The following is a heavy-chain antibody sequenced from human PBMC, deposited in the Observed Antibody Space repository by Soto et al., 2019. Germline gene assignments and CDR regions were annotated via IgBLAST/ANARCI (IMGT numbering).Heavy chain of an antibody. CDR2: IYHSGST. CDR3: ARDSQQLGKNDYYYYGMDV. Sequence: SETLSLTCAVSGGSISSGGYSWSWIRQPPGKGLEWIGYIYHSGSTYYNPSLKSRVTISVDRSKNQFSLKLSSVTAADTAVYYCARDSQQLGKNDYYYYGMDVWGQGTTVTVSS. J-gene: IGHJ6*02. D-gene: IGHD6-13*01. V-gene: IGHV4-30-2*01. CDR1: GGSISSGGYS.